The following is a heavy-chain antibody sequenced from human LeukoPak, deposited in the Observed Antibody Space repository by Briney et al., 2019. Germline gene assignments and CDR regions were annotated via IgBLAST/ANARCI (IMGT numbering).Heavy chain of an antibody. Sequence: GGSLRLSCAASGFTFSSYGMHWVRQAPGKGLEWVAFIRYDGSNKYYADSVKGRFTISRDNSKNTLYLQMNSLRAEDTAVYYCARGDDSYWYFDLWGRGTLVTVSS. CDR2: IRYDGSNK. CDR3: ARGDDSYWYFDL. V-gene: IGHV3-30*02. J-gene: IGHJ2*01. CDR1: GFTFSSYG. D-gene: IGHD3-9*01.